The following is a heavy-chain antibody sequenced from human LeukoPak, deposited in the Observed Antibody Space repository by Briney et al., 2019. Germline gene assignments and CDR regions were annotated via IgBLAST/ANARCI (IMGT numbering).Heavy chain of an antibody. D-gene: IGHD1-7*01. V-gene: IGHV3-43*02. CDR1: GFTFDDYA. Sequence: PGGSLRLSCAASGFTFDDYAMHCVRHAPGRGLEWVSRISGGGGRTYYADSVKGRFTISRDNSKNSLYLQINSLRTEDTALYYCARIPVLELDDGEDYWGQGTLVTVSS. J-gene: IGHJ4*02. CDR2: ISGGGGRT. CDR3: ARIPVLELDDGEDY.